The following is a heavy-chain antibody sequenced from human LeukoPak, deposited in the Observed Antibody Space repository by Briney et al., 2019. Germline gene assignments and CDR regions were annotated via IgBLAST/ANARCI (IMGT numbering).Heavy chain of an antibody. V-gene: IGHV4-34*01. D-gene: IGHD3-16*02. CDR3: ARRTFGGVIAY. J-gene: IGHJ4*02. CDR1: GGSISNKY. Sequence: SETLSLTCTVSGGSISNKYWSWIRQPPGKGLEWIGEINHSGSTNYSPSLKSRVTLSVDTSKNQFSLRLSSVTAADTAVYYCARRTFGGVIAYWGQGTLVTVSS. CDR2: INHSGST.